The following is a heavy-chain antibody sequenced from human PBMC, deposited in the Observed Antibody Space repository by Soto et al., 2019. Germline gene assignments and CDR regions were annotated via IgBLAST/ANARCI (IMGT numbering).Heavy chain of an antibody. D-gene: IGHD5-12*01. Sequence: SVKVSCKASGGTFSSYAINWVRQAPGEGLEWMGRIIPIFRTPNYAQRFQGRVTIAADKSTNTAYMQLSSLRSEDTAVYYCATSGGDNSKSLGDWGQGTLVTGAS. CDR3: ATSGGDNSKSLGD. J-gene: IGHJ4*02. V-gene: IGHV1-69*06. CDR1: GGTFSSYA. CDR2: IIPIFRTP.